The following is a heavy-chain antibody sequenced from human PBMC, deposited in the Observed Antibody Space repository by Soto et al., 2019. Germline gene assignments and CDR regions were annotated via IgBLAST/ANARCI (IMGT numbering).Heavy chain of an antibody. CDR3: AHPLGSADYVSWYLDL. J-gene: IGHJ2*01. Sequence: QITLKESGPTLVKPTQTLTLTCTFSGFSLTTNGVGVGWIRQPPGKVLEWLALIYWNDDKRYSPSLKSRLTTTKDTPKNQVVLTRTNMDPVDPATYYCAHPLGSADYVSWYLDLWGRGTLVPVSS. D-gene: IGHD4-17*01. CDR2: IYWNDDK. V-gene: IGHV2-5*01. CDR1: GFSLTTNGVG.